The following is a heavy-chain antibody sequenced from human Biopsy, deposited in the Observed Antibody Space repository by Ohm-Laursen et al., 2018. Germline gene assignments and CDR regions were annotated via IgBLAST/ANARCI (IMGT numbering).Heavy chain of an antibody. V-gene: IGHV4-59*10. CDR3: ARHPTGFWFDP. CDR1: GASMTDYF. CDR2: AYPSGTT. J-gene: IGHJ5*02. Sequence: TLSLTCAVSGASMTDYFWSWIWQPAGKGLEWIGRAYPSGTTYYNPSPKGRVTISIDASKNQLSLKVTSVTAADTAVYYCARHPTGFWFDPWGQGTLVIVSS.